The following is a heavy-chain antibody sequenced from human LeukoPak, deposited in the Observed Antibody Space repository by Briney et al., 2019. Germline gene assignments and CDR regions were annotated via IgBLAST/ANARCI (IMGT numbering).Heavy chain of an antibody. V-gene: IGHV4-59*08. CDR1: GFTVSSNS. CDR3: ARHGDYYGSGSRY. D-gene: IGHD3-10*01. CDR2: IYYSGST. J-gene: IGHJ4*02. Sequence: GSLRLSCTVSGFTVSSNSMSWVRQAPGKGMGWIGYIYYSGSTNYNTSLKSRVTISVDTSKNQFSLKLSSVAAADTAVYYCARHGDYYGSGSRYWGQGTLVTVSS.